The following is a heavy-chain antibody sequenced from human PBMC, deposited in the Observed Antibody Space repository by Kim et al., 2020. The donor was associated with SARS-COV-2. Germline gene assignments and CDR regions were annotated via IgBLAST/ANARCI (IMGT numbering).Heavy chain of an antibody. J-gene: IGHJ3*02. V-gene: IGHV6-1*01. CDR2: TYYRSKWYN. Sequence: SQTLSLTCAISGDSVSSNSATWDWIRQSPSRGLEWLGRTYYRSKWYNEYAVSVRGRITIKPDTSKNQFSLQLNSVTPEDTAVYYCARTNLGTFDIWGQGTRVTVSS. CDR3: ARTNLGTFDI. CDR1: GDSVSSNSAT.